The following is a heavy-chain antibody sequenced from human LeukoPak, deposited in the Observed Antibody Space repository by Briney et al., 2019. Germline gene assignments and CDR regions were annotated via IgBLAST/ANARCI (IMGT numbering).Heavy chain of an antibody. CDR2: ISGSGGST. D-gene: IGHD4-11*01. CDR3: ANDQYSNYYYYMDV. V-gene: IGHV3-23*01. CDR1: GFTFSSYA. Sequence: GGSLRLSCAASGFTFSSYAMSWVRQAPGKRLEWVSAISGSGGSTYYADSVKGRFTISRDNSKNTLYLQMNSLRPEDTAVYYCANDQYSNYYYYMDVWGKGTTVTVSS. J-gene: IGHJ6*03.